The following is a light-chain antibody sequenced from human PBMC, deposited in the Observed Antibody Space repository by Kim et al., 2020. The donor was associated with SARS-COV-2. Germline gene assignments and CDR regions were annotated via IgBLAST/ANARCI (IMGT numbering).Light chain of an antibody. V-gene: IGLV3-21*04. CDR3: QVWDSSSDHPV. J-gene: IGLJ3*02. CDR1: NIGSKS. CDR2: YDN. Sequence: ARGKADRITCGGNNIGSKSEHWYQQKPGPAPVLVIYYDNDRPSGIPERFSGSNSGNTATLTISRVEAEDEADYDCQVWDSSSDHPVFGGGTQLTVL.